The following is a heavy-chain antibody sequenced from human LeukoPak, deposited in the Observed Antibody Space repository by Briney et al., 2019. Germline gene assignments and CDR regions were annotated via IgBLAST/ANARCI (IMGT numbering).Heavy chain of an antibody. CDR3: ARDSANQKPDNYYDSKLGY. D-gene: IGHD3-22*01. Sequence: ASVKVSCKASGYTFTSYAMHWVRQAPGQRLEWMGWINAGNGNTKYSQKFQGRVTITRDTSASTAYMELSSLRSEDTAVYYCARDSANQKPDNYYDSKLGYWGQGTLVTVSS. V-gene: IGHV1-3*01. CDR1: GYTFTSYA. J-gene: IGHJ4*02. CDR2: INAGNGNT.